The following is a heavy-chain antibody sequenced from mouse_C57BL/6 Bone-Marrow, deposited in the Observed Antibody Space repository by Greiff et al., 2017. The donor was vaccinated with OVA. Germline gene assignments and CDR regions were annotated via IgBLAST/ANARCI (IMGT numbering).Heavy chain of an antibody. CDR3: ARMGSSYEEGHYFDY. Sequence: QVTLNESGPGILQPSHTLRLTCSFSWFSLRTFGLGLVWLRQPSGMCLEWLAHIWWDDDKYYNTALKSRLTISKDTSKNQVFLKIANVDTADTATYYCARMGSSYEEGHYFDYWGQGTTLTVSS. V-gene: IGHV8-8*01. CDR2: IWWDDDK. CDR1: WFSLRTFGLG. D-gene: IGHD1-1*01. J-gene: IGHJ2*01.